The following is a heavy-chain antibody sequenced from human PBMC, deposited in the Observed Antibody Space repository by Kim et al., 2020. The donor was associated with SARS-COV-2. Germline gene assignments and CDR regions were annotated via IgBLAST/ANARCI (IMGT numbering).Heavy chain of an antibody. CDR3: TTVVPAATNYYYYYGMDV. Sequence: GGSLRLSCAASGFTFSNAWMSWVRQAPGKGLEWVGRIKSKTDGGTTDYAAPVKGRFTISRDDSKNTLYLQMNSLKTEDTAVYYCTTVVPAATNYYYYYGMDVWGQGTTVTVSS. CDR1: GFTFSNAW. J-gene: IGHJ6*02. CDR2: IKSKTDGGTT. D-gene: IGHD2-2*01. V-gene: IGHV3-15*01.